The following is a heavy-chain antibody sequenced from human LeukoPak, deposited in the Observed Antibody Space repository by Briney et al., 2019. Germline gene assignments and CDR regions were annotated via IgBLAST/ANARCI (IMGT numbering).Heavy chain of an antibody. CDR2: INPNSGGT. CDR3: AKDPLVRGATYDY. Sequence: GASVKVSCKASGYTFTAYSMHWVRQAPGQGLEWMGWINPNSGGTNYAQKFQGRVTMTRDTSITTAYMELSRLRSDDTAVYYCAKDPLVRGATYDYWGQGTLVTVSS. D-gene: IGHD3-10*01. V-gene: IGHV1-2*02. J-gene: IGHJ4*02. CDR1: GYTFTAYS.